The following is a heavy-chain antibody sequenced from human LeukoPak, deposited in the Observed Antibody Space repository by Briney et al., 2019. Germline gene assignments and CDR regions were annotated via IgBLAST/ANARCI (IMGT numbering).Heavy chain of an antibody. J-gene: IGHJ4*02. CDR3: AWGSSWYFDD. CDR1: GFTFRSDW. D-gene: IGHD6-13*01. V-gene: IGHV3-74*01. Sequence: GSLRLSCAASGFTFRSDWMHWVRQVPGKGLVWVSRINTDGSSTNYADSVKGRFAISRDNAKNSLFLQMNSLRVEDTAVYYCAWGSSWYFDDWGQGTLVTVSS. CDR2: INTDGSST.